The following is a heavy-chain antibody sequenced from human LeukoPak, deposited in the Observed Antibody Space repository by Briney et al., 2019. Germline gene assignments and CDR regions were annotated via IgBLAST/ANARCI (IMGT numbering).Heavy chain of an antibody. CDR1: GFTFSSYE. CDR3: ARDSTRGFYSSSRFDY. J-gene: IGHJ4*02. CDR2: ISSSGSTI. V-gene: IGHV3-48*03. Sequence: GGSLRLSCAASGFTFSSYEMNWVRQAPGKGLEWVSYISSSGSTIYYADSVKGRFTISRDNAKNSLYLQMNSLRAEDTAVYYCARDSTRGFYSSSRFDYWGQGTLVTVSS. D-gene: IGHD6-13*01.